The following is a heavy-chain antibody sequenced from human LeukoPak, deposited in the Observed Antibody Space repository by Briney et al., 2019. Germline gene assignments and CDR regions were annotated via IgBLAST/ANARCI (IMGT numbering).Heavy chain of an antibody. CDR3: ARAWGYGDYAGNWFDP. J-gene: IGHJ5*02. V-gene: IGHV3-21*01. D-gene: IGHD4-17*01. CDR2: ISSSSSYI. Sequence: GGSLRLSCAASGFTFSSYSMNWVRQAPGKGLEWVSSISSSSSYIYYADSVKGRFTISRDNANNSVYLQMNRLSAEETAVYYCARAWGYGDYAGNWFDPWGQGTLVTVSS. CDR1: GFTFSSYS.